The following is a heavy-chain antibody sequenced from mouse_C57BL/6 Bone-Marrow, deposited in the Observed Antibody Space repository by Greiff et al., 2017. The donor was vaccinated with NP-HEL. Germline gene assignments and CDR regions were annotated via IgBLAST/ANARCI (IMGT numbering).Heavy chain of an antibody. J-gene: IGHJ3*01. CDR2: IHPSDSDT. CDR3: AMDYGYDDGFAY. Sequence: QVQLQQPGAELVKPGASVKVSCKASGYTFTSYWMHWVKQRPGQGLEWIGRIHPSDSDTNYNQKFKGKATLTVDKSSSTAYMQLSSLTSEDSAVYYCAMDYGYDDGFAYWGQGTLVTVSA. CDR1: GYTFTSYW. D-gene: IGHD2-2*01. V-gene: IGHV1-74*01.